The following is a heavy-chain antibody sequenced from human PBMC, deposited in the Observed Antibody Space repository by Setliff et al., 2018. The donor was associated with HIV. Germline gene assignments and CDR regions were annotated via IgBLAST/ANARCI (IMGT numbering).Heavy chain of an antibody. D-gene: IGHD6-13*01. CDR1: GGSVSTSSYY. J-gene: IGHJ3*02. V-gene: IGHV4-39*01. CDR2: LYNGGST. CDR3: ARRYSSSGYAYDI. Sequence: TSETLSLTCTVSGGSVSTSSYYWGWIRQPPGKGLEWIGSLYNGGSTSYSPSLKSRVTMSVDTSKNQFSLKLTSVTAADTAVYTCARRYSSSGYAYDIWGKGTMVTVSS.